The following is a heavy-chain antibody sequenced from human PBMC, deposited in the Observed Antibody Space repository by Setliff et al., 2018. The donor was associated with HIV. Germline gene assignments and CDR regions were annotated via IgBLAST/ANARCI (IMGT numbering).Heavy chain of an antibody. CDR2: ISDIGDST. V-gene: IGHV3-23*01. D-gene: IGHD1-26*01. J-gene: IGHJ4*02. CDR1: GFTFGTYA. Sequence: PGESLKISCAASGFTFGTYAMSWVRQAPGNGLEWVSSISDIGDSTYYADSVKDRFTISRDNSKNTLYLQMNSLKTEDTAVYYCTTRGTWDYRDYFDYWGQGTLVTVSS. CDR3: TTRGTWDYRDYFDY.